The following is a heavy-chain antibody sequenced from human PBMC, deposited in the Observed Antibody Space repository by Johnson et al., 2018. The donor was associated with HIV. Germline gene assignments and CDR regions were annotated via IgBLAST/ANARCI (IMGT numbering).Heavy chain of an antibody. V-gene: IGHV3-15*01. CDR2: IKSKTDGGTT. Sequence: VQLVESGGGLVQSGGSLRLSCAASGFTFSDYYMSWIRQAPGKGLEWVGRIKSKTDGGTTDYAAPVKGRFTISRDNSKNTLYLQMNSLRAEDTAVYYCARDQSSRQAFDIWGQGTMVTVSS. J-gene: IGHJ3*02. CDR3: ARDQSSRQAFDI. CDR1: GFTFSDYY. D-gene: IGHD6-6*01.